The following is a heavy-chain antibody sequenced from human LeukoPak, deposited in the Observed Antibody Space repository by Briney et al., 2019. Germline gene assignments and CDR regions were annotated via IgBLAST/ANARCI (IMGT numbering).Heavy chain of an antibody. V-gene: IGHV3-53*01. D-gene: IGHD4-17*01. CDR3: ARDPNGDYIGAFDI. Sequence: GGSLRLSCAASGFTVSSNYMSWVRQAPGKGLEWVSVIYSGGSTYYADSVKGRFTISRDNSKNTLYLQMNSLRVDDTAVYYCARDPNGDYIGAFDILGQGTMVTVSS. J-gene: IGHJ3*02. CDR2: IYSGGST. CDR1: GFTVSSNY.